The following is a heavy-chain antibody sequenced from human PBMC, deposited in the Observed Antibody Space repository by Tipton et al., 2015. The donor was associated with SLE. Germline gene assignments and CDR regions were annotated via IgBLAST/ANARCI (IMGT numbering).Heavy chain of an antibody. CDR1: GYTFISYW. J-gene: IGHJ6*03. CDR3: ARRARDFYYYMDV. V-gene: IGHV5-51*01. Sequence: VQLVQSGAEVKKPGESLKISCKGSGYTFISYWIGWVRQMPGKGLEWMGIIYPGDSDTRYGPSFQGQVTISADKSISTAYLQWSSLKASDTAMYYCARRARDFYYYMDVWGKGTTATVSS. CDR2: IYPGDSDT.